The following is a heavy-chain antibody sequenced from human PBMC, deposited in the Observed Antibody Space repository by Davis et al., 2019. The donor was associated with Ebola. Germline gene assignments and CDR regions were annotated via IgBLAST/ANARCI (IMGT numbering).Heavy chain of an antibody. CDR3: ARGDKLLSYGMDV. J-gene: IGHJ6*04. D-gene: IGHD2-15*01. CDR1: GFTFSSYW. CDR2: INSDGSST. Sequence: GESLKISCEASGFTFSSYWMHWVRQAPGKGLVWASRINSDGSSTSYADSVKGRFTISRDNAKNTLYLQMNSLRAEDTAVYYCARGDKLLSYGMDVWGKGTTVTVSS. V-gene: IGHV3-74*01.